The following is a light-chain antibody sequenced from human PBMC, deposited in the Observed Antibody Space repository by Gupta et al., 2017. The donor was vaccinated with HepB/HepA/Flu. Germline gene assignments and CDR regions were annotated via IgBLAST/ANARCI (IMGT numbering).Light chain of an antibody. CDR2: KLH. CDR3: RQYVSWPHT. V-gene: IGKV2-30*02. Sequence: DVALTQSPLSLPVTLGQPASISCSSSQSLVQSDGNTYYNWYHQGPSQSPMRLICKLHIRGSRVPDRFTGTGSLTDFTLKINRVEAEDIVIYFSRQYVSWPHTFGQGTKLEIK. J-gene: IGKJ2*01. CDR1: QSLVQSDGNTY.